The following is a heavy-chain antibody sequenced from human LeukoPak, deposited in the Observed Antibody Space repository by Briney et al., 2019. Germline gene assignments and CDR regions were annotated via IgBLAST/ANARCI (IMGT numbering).Heavy chain of an antibody. Sequence: ASVNVSCKASGYTFTGYYMHGVRQAPGQGLEGMGWINPNSGGTNYAQKFQGRVTMTRDTSISTAYMELSRLRSDDTAVYYCARVGFMTSSLFDYWGQGTLVTVSS. D-gene: IGHD2-2*01. CDR1: GYTFTGYY. CDR3: ARVGFMTSSLFDY. V-gene: IGHV1-2*02. J-gene: IGHJ4*02. CDR2: INPNSGGT.